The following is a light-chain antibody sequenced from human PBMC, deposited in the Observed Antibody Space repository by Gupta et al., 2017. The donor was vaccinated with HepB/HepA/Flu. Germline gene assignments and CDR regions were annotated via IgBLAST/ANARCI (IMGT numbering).Light chain of an antibody. J-gene: IGLJ2*01. Sequence: QSALTQPASVSGSPGQSITISCTGTSSDVGGYNYVSLYQQPPGKAPKLMIYDVSNRPSGVSNRFAGSKSGNTASLTISGLQAEDEADYYCSSYTSSSPVFGGGTKLTVL. V-gene: IGLV2-14*03. CDR1: SSDVGGYNY. CDR2: DVS. CDR3: SSYTSSSPV.